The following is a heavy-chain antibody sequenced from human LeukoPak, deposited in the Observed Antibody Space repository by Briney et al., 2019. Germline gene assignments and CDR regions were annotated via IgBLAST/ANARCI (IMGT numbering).Heavy chain of an antibody. CDR1: GFTFSSYG. D-gene: IGHD5-18*01. J-gene: IGHJ3*02. CDR3: AGLDAAMPDAFDI. CDR2: ISGSGGST. Sequence: GGSLRLSCAASGFTFSSYGMSWVRQAPGKGLEWVSAISGSGGSTYYADTVKGRFTISRDNSKNTPYLQMNSLRADDTAVYYCAGLDAAMPDAFDIWGQGTTVTVSS. V-gene: IGHV3-23*01.